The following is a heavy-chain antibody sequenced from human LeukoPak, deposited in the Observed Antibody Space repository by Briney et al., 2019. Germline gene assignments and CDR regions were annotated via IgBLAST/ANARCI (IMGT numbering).Heavy chain of an antibody. Sequence: SVKVSCKASGGTFSSYAISWVRQAPGQGLEWMGGIIPIFVTANYAQKFQGRVTITADTSTSTPYMELRSLRSDDTAVYYCARGGWRYYDSSGYELDAFDIWGQGTMVTVSS. J-gene: IGHJ3*02. CDR1: GGTFSSYA. D-gene: IGHD3-22*01. V-gene: IGHV1-69*06. CDR3: ARGGWRYYDSSGYELDAFDI. CDR2: IIPIFVTA.